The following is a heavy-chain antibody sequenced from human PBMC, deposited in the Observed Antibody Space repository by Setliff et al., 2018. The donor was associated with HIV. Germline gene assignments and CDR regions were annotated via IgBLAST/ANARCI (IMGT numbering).Heavy chain of an antibody. CDR2: IDADGSST. J-gene: IGHJ4*02. V-gene: IGHV3-74*01. CDR1: GFTFNSSHW. CDR3: ARDFSWATDS. D-gene: IGHD2-15*01. Sequence: LRLSCAASGFTFNSSHWMHWVRQVPGEGLMWVSHIDADGSSTSYADSVKGRFTASRDNPKNTVSLQLNSLRIEDTAVYYCARDFSWATDSWGQGTLVTVSS.